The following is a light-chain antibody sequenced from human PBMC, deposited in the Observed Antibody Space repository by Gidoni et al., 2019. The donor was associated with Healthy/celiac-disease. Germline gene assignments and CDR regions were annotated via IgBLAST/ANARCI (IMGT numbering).Light chain of an antibody. J-gene: IGKJ2*01. Sequence: DIQMTQSPSTLSASVGDRVTIPCRASQSISSWLAWYQQKPGKAPKLLIYDASSLESGVPSRFSGSGSGTEFTLTISSLQPDDFATYYCQQYNSLTFGQGTKLEIK. CDR1: QSISSW. CDR2: DAS. V-gene: IGKV1-5*01. CDR3: QQYNSLT.